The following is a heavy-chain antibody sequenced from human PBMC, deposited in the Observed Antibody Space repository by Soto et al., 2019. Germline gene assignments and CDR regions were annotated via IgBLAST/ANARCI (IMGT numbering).Heavy chain of an antibody. Sequence: ASVKVSCKASGYTFTSYGISWVRQAPGQGLEWMGWISAYNGNTNYAQKLQGRVTMTTDTSTSTAYMELRSLRSDDTAVYYCARGPSYYYDSSGYYVPRYYYGMDVWGQGTTVTV. CDR3: ARGPSYYYDSSGYYVPRYYYGMDV. CDR2: ISAYNGNT. V-gene: IGHV1-18*01. CDR1: GYTFTSYG. J-gene: IGHJ6*02. D-gene: IGHD3-22*01.